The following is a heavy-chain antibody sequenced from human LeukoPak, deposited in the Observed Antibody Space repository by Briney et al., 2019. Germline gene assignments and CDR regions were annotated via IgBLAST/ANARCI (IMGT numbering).Heavy chain of an antibody. CDR2: FDPEDGET. J-gene: IGHJ4*02. CDR3: ARVLSGSYRQLFDY. CDR1: GYTFTGYY. D-gene: IGHD1-26*01. Sequence: ASVKVSCKASGYTFTGYYMHWVRQAPGKGLEWMGGFDPEDGETIYAQKFQGRVTMTEDTSTDTAYMELSSLRSEDTAVYYCARVLSGSYRQLFDYWGQGTLVTVSS. V-gene: IGHV1-24*01.